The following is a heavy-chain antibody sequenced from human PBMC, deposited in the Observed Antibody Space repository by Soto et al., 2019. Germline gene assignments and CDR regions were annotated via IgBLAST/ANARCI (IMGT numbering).Heavy chain of an antibody. Sequence: SETLSLTCTVYGGSISSSSYYWGWIRQPPGKGLEWLGSIYYSGSTYYNPSLKGRVTISVDTSKNQSSMKLNSVTAADTAVYSCARHYATYYYYGMDVWGQGTTVTVSS. J-gene: IGHJ6*02. CDR1: GGSISSSSYY. CDR2: IYYSGST. D-gene: IGHD2-2*01. V-gene: IGHV4-39*01. CDR3: ARHYATYYYYGMDV.